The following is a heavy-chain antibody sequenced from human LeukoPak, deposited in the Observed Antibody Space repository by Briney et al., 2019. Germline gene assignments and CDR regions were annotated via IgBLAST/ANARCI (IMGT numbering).Heavy chain of an antibody. CDR1: GFTFSSYW. Sequence: PGGSLRLSCAASGFTFSSYWMSWVRQAPGKGLEWVANIKQDGSEKYYVDSVKGRFTISRDNAKNSLYLQMNSLRAEDTAVYYCARDLTMIVVVTADYWGQGTLVTVSS. CDR2: IKQDGSEK. J-gene: IGHJ4*02. V-gene: IGHV3-7*01. D-gene: IGHD3-22*01. CDR3: ARDLTMIVVVTADY.